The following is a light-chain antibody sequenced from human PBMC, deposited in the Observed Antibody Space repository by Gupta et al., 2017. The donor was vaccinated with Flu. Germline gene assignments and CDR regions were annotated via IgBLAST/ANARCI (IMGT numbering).Light chain of an antibody. J-gene: IGKJ3*01. CDR1: QRRSDTY. V-gene: IGKV3-20*01. CDR3: QQYGTSPLFA. CDR2: GAS. Sequence: TLLLSPEDVTTLVCGTIQRRSDTYLAWYQQKQGQDPRLLIYGASSRATGIPDRFSGSGSGTDFTLTISRLEPEDFAVYYCQQYGTSPLFAFGPGTQVNIK.